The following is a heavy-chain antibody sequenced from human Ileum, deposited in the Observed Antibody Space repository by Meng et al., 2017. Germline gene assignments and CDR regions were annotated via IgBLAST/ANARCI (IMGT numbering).Heavy chain of an antibody. CDR2: GNGIDGST. V-gene: IGHV3-23*01. Sequence: SRYGFSGYALTWVRNSPGEGLEWVSAGNGIDGSTYNTDSVKSQYTISRDNSKNTLYLQMHSLRAEDTGVYYCAKGGAAETALVNWGQGTLVTVSS. J-gene: IGHJ4*02. CDR1: RYGFSGYA. CDR3: AKGGAAETALVN. D-gene: IGHD5-18*01.